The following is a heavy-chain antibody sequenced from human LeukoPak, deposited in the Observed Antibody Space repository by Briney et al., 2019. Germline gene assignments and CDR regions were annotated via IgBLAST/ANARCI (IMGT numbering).Heavy chain of an antibody. CDR2: ISSSSNYK. D-gene: IGHD3-22*01. J-gene: IGHJ1*01. CDR1: GFTFSRYE. V-gene: IGHV3-21*05. CDR3: ARHGLYDSTDYWTFQH. Sequence: GRSLRLSCAASGFTFSRYEMNWVRQAPGKGLEWISYISSSSNYKNYADSVQGRFTISRDNAKSSLYLQMNGLRAVDTAVYYCARHGLYDSTDYWTFQHWGQGTLVTVSS.